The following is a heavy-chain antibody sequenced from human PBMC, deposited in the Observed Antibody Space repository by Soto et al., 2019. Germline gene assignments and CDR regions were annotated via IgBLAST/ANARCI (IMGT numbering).Heavy chain of an antibody. CDR2: IYFNGKT. CDR3: ARQGSY. CDR1: GVSISDTSYY. V-gene: IGHV4-39*01. J-gene: IGHJ4*02. Sequence: PXATLSLTFNVSGVSISDTSYYWGWIRQPPGKGLEWIGTIYFNGKTFYNPSLKSRLTISVDTSKNQISLRLTSVTAADTAVYYCARQGSYWGQGTRVTVSS.